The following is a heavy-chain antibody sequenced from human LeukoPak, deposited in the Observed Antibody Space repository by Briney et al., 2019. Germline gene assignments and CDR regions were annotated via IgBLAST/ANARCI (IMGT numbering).Heavy chain of an antibody. Sequence: GGSLRLSCAASGFTVSSNYMSWVRQAPGKGLEWVSVIYSGGNTYYADSVKGRFTISRDNSKNTLYFQLDSLRAEDTAVYYCARTIPYGSGRQHPGKYYFDYWGQGTLVTVSS. D-gene: IGHD3-10*01. CDR3: ARTIPYGSGRQHPGKYYFDY. V-gene: IGHV3-53*01. CDR1: GFTVSSNY. J-gene: IGHJ4*02. CDR2: IYSGGNT.